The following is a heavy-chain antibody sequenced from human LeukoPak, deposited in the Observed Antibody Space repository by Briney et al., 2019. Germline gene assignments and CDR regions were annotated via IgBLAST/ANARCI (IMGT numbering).Heavy chain of an antibody. D-gene: IGHD3-22*01. CDR3: ARSDYYDESWFDP. CDR1: GGSFSGYY. V-gene: IGHV4-34*01. CDR2: INHSGST. J-gene: IGHJ5*02. Sequence: SETLSLTCAVYGGSFSGYYWSWIRQPPGKGLEWIGEINHSGSTNYNPSLKSRVTISVDTSKNQFSLKLSSVTAADTAVYYCARSDYYDESWFDPWGQGTLVTVSS.